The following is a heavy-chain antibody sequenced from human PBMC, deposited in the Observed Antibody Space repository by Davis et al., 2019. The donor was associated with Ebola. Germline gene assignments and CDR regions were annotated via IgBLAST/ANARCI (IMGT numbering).Heavy chain of an antibody. CDR3: ARDGEPCSGGSCYSRWYFDL. J-gene: IGHJ2*01. CDR2: IYHSGST. V-gene: IGHV4-38-2*02. CDR1: GYSISSGYY. D-gene: IGHD2-15*01. Sequence: PSETLSLTCTVSGYSISSGYYWGWIRQPPGKGLEWIGSIYHSGSTYYNPSLKSRVTISVDTSKNQFSLKLSSVTAADTAVYYCARDGEPCSGGSCYSRWYFDLWGRGTLVTVSS.